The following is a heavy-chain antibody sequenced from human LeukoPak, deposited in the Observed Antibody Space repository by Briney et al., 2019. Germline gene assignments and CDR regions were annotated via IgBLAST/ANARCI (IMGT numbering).Heavy chain of an antibody. CDR3: ARAPGGVAEGGN. J-gene: IGHJ4*02. CDR1: GFTFSSYA. Sequence: GGSLRLSCSAAGFTFSSYAMHWVRQAPGKGLEWVAVISYDGSNKYYADSVKGRFTISRDNSKNTLYLQMNSLRAEDTAVYYCARAPGGVAEGGNWGQGPLVTVYS. V-gene: IGHV3-30-3*01. D-gene: IGHD6-19*01. CDR2: ISYDGSNK.